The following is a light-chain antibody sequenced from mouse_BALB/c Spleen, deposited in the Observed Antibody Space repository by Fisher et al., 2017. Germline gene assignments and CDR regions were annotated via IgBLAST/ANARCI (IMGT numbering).Light chain of an antibody. CDR2: DTS. J-gene: IGKJ5*01. V-gene: IGKV4-59*01. CDR1: SSVSS. CDR3: QRWSSNPLT. Sequence: IVMTQTTAIMSASLGERVTMTYTASSSVSSSYLHWYQQKPGTSPKRWIYDTSKLASGVPARFSGSGSGTSYSLTISSVEAEDDATYYCQRWSSNPLTFGAGTKLELK.